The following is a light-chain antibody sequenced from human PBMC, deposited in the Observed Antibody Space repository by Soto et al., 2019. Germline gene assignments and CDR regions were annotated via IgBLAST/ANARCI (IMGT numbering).Light chain of an antibody. Sequence: QSALTQPASVSGSPEQSITISCTGPSSDVGAYNLVSWYQQHPGKAPRLIIYEDSKRPSGISPRVSGSMSDNTASLTISGLRAEDEAHYNWCSYAGSRTFVFGGGTQLIVL. V-gene: IGLV2-23*01. CDR2: EDS. CDR3: CSYAGSRTFV. J-gene: IGLJ7*01. CDR1: SSDVGAYNL.